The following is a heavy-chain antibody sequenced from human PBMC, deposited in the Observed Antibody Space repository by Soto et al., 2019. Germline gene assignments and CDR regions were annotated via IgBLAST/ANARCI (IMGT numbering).Heavy chain of an antibody. J-gene: IGHJ4*02. CDR2: ISSGSSTI. V-gene: IGHV3-48*01. CDR1: GFTFGSYS. D-gene: IGHD5-18*01. Sequence: EVQLVESGGGLVQPGGSLRLSCAASGFTFGSYSMNWVRQAPGKGLEWVSYISSGSSTIYYADSVEGRFTISRDNAKKPLYLQMNSLRAEDTAVYYCAKDGGYSYGPYDYWGQGTLVTVSS. CDR3: AKDGGYSYGPYDY.